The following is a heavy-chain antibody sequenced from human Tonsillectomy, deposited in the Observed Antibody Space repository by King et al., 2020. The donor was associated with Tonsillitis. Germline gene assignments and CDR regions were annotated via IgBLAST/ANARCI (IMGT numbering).Heavy chain of an antibody. V-gene: IGHV3-23*04. CDR2: IRGRCGST. Sequence: VQLVESGGGLVQPGGSLRLSCAASGFTFRSYAMSWVRQAPGKGLEWVSAIRGRCGSTYYADSVKGRFTISRDNSKNTLYLQMNSLRAEDTAVYYCAKDGFWSSSSKWGQGTLVTVSS. D-gene: IGHD6-6*01. CDR1: GFTFRSYA. CDR3: AKDGFWSSSSK. J-gene: IGHJ4*02.